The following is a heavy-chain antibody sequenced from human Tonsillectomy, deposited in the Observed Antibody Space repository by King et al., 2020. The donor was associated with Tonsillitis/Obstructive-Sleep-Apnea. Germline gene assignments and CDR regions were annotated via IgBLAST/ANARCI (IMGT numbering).Heavy chain of an antibody. CDR1: GASISNYY. V-gene: IGHV4-59*01. CDR3: VRGGGMRGPFVDY. J-gene: IGHJ4*02. D-gene: IGHD1-26*01. CDR2: IYYSGST. Sequence: VQLQESGPGLVKPSETLSLTCSVSGASISNYYWSWIRQPPGKGLEWIGYIYYSGSTNYNPSLKSRVTTSVDTSKNQFSLKLSSVTAADTAVYYCVRGGGMRGPFVDYWGQGILVTVSP.